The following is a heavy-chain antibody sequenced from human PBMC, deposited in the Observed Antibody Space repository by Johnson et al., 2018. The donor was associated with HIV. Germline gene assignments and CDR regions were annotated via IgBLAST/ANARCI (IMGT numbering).Heavy chain of an antibody. D-gene: IGHD3-22*01. CDR3: ARGYYDSRGSDAFDI. J-gene: IGHJ3*02. V-gene: IGHV3-11*04. CDR2: ISTSGGGI. Sequence: QVQLVESGGSLVKPGGSMRLSCAASGFTFTDYYMTWIRQAPGKGLEWVSHISTSGGGIYYADSVKGRFTISRDNARNSLYLQMNSLRAEDTAVYFCARGYYDSRGSDAFDIWGLGTMVTVSS. CDR1: GFTFTDYY.